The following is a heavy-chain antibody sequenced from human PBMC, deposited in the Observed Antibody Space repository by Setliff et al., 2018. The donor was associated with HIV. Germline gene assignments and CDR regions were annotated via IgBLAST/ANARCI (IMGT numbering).Heavy chain of an antibody. CDR3: ARVRGSYFRRWFDP. CDR2: IHHSGSV. D-gene: IGHD1-26*01. CDR1: GGSFSGYY. Sequence: PSETLSLTCAVYGGSFSGYYWGWIRQPPGKGLEWIGNIHHSGSVYYNLSLKRRVTISVDTSKNQFSLKLTSATAADTAVYYCARVRGSYFRRWFDPWGQGTLVTVSS. J-gene: IGHJ5*02. V-gene: IGHV4-34*01.